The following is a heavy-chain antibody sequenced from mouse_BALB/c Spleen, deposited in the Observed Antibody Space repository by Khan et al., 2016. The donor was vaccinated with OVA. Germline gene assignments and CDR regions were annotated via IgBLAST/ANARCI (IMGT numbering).Heavy chain of an antibody. D-gene: IGHD1-1*02. Sequence: EVKLLESGGGLVQPGGSLKLSCAASGFDFSRYWMNWVRQAPGKGLEWIGEINPDSSTIKYTPSLKDKFIISRDNAKNTLYLKMSKVRSEDTALXYCVRARSIYYGNYFDYWGQGTTLTVSS. CDR1: GFDFSRYW. CDR3: VRARSIYYGNYFDY. CDR2: INPDSSTI. J-gene: IGHJ2*01. V-gene: IGHV4-1*02.